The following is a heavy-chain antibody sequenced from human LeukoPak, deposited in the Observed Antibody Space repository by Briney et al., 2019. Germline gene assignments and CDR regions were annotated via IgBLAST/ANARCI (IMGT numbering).Heavy chain of an antibody. V-gene: IGHV4-59*08. CDR1: GGSISSYY. CDR3: ARRGGYGSGSYFSYYFDY. D-gene: IGHD3-10*01. CDR2: IYYSGST. Sequence: PSETLSLTCTVSGGSISSYYWSWIRQPPGKGLEWIGYIYYSGSTNYNPSLKSRVTISVDTSKNQFSLKPSSVTAADTAVYYCARRGGYGSGSYFSYYFDYWGQGTLVTVSS. J-gene: IGHJ4*02.